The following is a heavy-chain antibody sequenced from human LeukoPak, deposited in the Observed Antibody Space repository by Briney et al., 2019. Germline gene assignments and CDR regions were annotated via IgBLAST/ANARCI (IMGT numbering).Heavy chain of an antibody. D-gene: IGHD4-17*01. CDR1: GFTFNNYW. CDR3: ARDDYGDYYFDY. CDR2: IDSDGSNT. Sequence: GGSLRLSCAASGFTFNNYWMHWVRQAPGKGLVWVSRIDSDGSNTNYADSAKGRFTVSRDNAKNTLYLQMNSLRAEDTAVYYCARDDYGDYYFDYWGQGTLVTVSS. J-gene: IGHJ4*02. V-gene: IGHV3-74*01.